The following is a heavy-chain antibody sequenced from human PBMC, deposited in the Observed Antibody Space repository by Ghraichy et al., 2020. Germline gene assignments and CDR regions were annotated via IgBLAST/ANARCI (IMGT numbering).Heavy chain of an antibody. J-gene: IGHJ4*02. CDR3: ARGSDFYDATPPGPYY. V-gene: IGHV3-48*02. D-gene: IGHD2-15*01. CDR2: ISSSSTTT. CDR1: GFTFSYYS. Sequence: GGSLRLSCAASGFTFSYYSMHWVRQAPGKGPECVSYISSSSTTTYYADSVEGRFTISRDNAKSSLYLQMNSLRDEDTAFYYCARGSDFYDATPPGPYYWGQGTLVTVSS.